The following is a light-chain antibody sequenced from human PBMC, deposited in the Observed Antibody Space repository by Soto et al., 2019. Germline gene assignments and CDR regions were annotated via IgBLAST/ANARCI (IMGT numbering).Light chain of an antibody. Sequence: DIQMTQSPSSVSASIGDRVTITCRASQVITSWLAWYQQKPGKAPKLLIYAASSLQSGVPSRFSGSGSGTDFTLTISSLQPEDFANYYSQQAGTFGQGTKLEIK. V-gene: IGKV1-12*01. CDR3: QQAGT. J-gene: IGKJ2*01. CDR2: AAS. CDR1: QVITSW.